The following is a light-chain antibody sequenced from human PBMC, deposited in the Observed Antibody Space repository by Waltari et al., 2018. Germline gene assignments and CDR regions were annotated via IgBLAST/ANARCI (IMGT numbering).Light chain of an antibody. V-gene: IGLV3-21*03. CDR1: DIGTKS. Sequence: SYVLTQPPSVSVAPGKTARITCGGNDIGTKSVHWYPQEPGQAPGLVVQGNSDRPSGVPDRVSGSNSGDTATLTISRVEAGDEADYYCQVWDTRSDHLIFGGGTKLTVL. CDR2: GNS. CDR3: QVWDTRSDHLI. J-gene: IGLJ2*01.